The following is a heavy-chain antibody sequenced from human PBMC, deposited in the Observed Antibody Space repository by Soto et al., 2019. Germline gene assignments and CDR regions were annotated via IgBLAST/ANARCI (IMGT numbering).Heavy chain of an antibody. CDR3: ARDLSGSYYYYYYYGMDV. CDR1: GFTFSSYS. V-gene: IGHV3-21*01. D-gene: IGHD1-26*01. J-gene: IGHJ6*02. CDR2: ISSSSSYI. Sequence: ESLRLSCAASGFTFSSYSMNWVRQAPGKGLEWVSSISSSSSYIYYADSVKGRFTISRDNAKNSLYLQMNSLRAEDTAVYYCARDLSGSYYYYYYYGMDVWGQGTTVTVSS.